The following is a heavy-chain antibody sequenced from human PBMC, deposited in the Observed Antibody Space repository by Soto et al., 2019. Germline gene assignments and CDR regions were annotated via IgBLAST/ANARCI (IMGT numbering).Heavy chain of an antibody. CDR3: AGDESDYYVWGSFHS. J-gene: IGHJ5*02. CDR1: GGTFSNFG. V-gene: IGHV1-69*01. D-gene: IGHD3-16*01. CDR2: IIPSSDTP. Sequence: QVQLVQSGAEVKKPGSSVKVSCKASGGTFSNFGLSWVRQAPGQGLEWMGGIIPSSDTPNYVQKFQGRLIITADPSRSTAYMDLSSLSSYDSAMYYCAGDESDYYVWGSFHSWGQGTPVIFSS.